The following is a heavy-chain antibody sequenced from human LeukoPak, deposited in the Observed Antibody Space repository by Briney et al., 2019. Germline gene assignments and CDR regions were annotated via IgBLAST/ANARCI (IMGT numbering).Heavy chain of an antibody. Sequence: GGSLRLSCAASGFTFSSYEMNWVRQGPGKGLEWVSYISSSGTTKYYADSVKGRFTLSRDNAKKSLSLQMNRLRAEDTAIYYCARSNRDAFDMWGQGTVVTVSS. J-gene: IGHJ3*02. D-gene: IGHD2/OR15-2a*01. CDR3: ARSNRDAFDM. CDR2: ISSSGTTK. CDR1: GFTFSSYE. V-gene: IGHV3-48*03.